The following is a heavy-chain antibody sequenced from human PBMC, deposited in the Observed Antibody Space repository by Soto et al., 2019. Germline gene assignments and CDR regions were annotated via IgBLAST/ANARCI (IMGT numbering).Heavy chain of an antibody. D-gene: IGHD2-2*02. V-gene: IGHV1-18*01. CDR1: GYTFSSYG. CDR3: ARVGAAIVYYDY. J-gene: IGHJ4*02. Sequence: ASVKVSCKASGYTFSSYGISWVRQAPGQGLEWMGWISDYNGNTNYAQKLQGRVTMTTDTSTSTAYMELRSLRSDDTAVYYCARVGAAIVYYDYWGQGTQVTVSS. CDR2: ISDYNGNT.